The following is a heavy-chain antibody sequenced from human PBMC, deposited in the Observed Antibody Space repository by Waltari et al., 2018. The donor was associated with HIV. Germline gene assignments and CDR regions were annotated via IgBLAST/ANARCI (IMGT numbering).Heavy chain of an antibody. Sequence: QLQLQESGPGLVKPSETLSLTCTVSGGSISSSSYYWGWIRQPPGKGLEWIGSIYYSGSTYYNPSLKSRVTISVDTSKNQFSLKLSSVTAADTAVYYCARYYDSEDYYGMDVWGQGTTVTVSS. D-gene: IGHD3-22*01. CDR2: IYYSGST. CDR1: GGSISSSSYY. CDR3: ARYYDSEDYYGMDV. V-gene: IGHV4-39*07. J-gene: IGHJ6*02.